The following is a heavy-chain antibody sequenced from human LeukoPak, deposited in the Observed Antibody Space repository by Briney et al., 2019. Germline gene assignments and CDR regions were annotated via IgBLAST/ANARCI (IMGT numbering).Heavy chain of an antibody. J-gene: IGHJ4*02. CDR1: GYSFTSYW. V-gene: IGHV5-10-1*01. CDR2: IDPSDSYT. CDR3: ARGYYDILTGYYRASDY. D-gene: IGHD3-9*01. Sequence: GESLRISCKGSGYSFTSYWISWVRQMPGKGLEWMGRIDPSDSYTNYSPSFQGHVTISADKSISTAYLQWSSLKASDTAMYYCARGYYDILTGYYRASDYWGQGTLVTVPS.